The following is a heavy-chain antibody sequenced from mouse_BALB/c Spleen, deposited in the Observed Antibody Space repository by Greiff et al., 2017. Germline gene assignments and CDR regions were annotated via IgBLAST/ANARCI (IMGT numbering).Heavy chain of an antibody. Sequence: EVMLVESGGGLVKPGGSLKLSCAASGFAFSSYDMSWVRQTPEKRLEWVAYISSGGGSTYYPDTVKGRFTISRDNAKNTLYLQMSSLKSEDTAMYYCARPYNFAWFAYWGQGTLVTVSA. CDR2: ISSGGGST. CDR1: GFAFSSYD. CDR3: ARPYNFAWFAY. V-gene: IGHV5-12-1*01. J-gene: IGHJ3*01. D-gene: IGHD1-3*01.